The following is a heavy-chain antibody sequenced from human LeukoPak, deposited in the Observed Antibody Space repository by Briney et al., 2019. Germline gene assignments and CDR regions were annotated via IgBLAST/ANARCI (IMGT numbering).Heavy chain of an antibody. V-gene: IGHV3-33*01. Sequence: PGRSLRLSCAASGFTFSSYGMHWVRQAPGKGLEWEAVIWYDGSNKYYADSVKGRFTISRDNSKNTLYLQMNSLRAEDTAVYYCARERGYSYGSNYYYGMDVWGQGTTVTVSS. CDR1: GFTFSSYG. D-gene: IGHD5-18*01. CDR2: IWYDGSNK. CDR3: ARERGYSYGSNYYYGMDV. J-gene: IGHJ6*02.